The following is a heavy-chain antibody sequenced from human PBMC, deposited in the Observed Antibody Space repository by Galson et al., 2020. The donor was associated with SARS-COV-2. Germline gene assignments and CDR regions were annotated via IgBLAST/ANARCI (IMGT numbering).Heavy chain of an antibody. D-gene: IGHD3-9*01. CDR2: IYWDDDK. J-gene: IGHJ2*01. CDR3: VHGRAPTPRVILTGHYEGSGYFDL. CDR1: GFSLSDSGVG. V-gene: IGHV2-5*02. Sequence: KMSGPTLVKPTQTLTLTCTVSGFSLSDSGVGVGWVRQPAGKALEWLALIYWDDDKRYSPSLKSGLTITRDTSKNHVVLTMTDMDPMDTATDYCVHGRAPTPRVILTGHYEGSGYFDLWGRGTRVSVSS.